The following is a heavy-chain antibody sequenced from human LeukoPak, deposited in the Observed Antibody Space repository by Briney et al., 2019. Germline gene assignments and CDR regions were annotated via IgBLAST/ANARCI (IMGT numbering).Heavy chain of an antibody. J-gene: IGHJ5*02. CDR2: IYQSETA. V-gene: IGHV4-38-2*02. CDR1: GYSISSGYY. D-gene: IGHD3-10*01. CDR3: ASRPLSFYGSGITGGWFDP. Sequence: SETLSLTCTVSGYSISSGYYWGWMRQPPGKGLEWIGSIYQSETARYNPSLKSRVTISVDTSKNQFSLKLRSVMAADTAVYYCASRPLSFYGSGITGGWFDPWGQGTLVTVSS.